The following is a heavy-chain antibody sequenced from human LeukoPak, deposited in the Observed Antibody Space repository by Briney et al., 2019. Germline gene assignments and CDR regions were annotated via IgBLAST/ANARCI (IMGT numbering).Heavy chain of an antibody. V-gene: IGHV3-30*04. J-gene: IGHJ4*02. CDR1: GFAFSKYA. CDR2: ISDDGRS. D-gene: IGHD5-12*01. CDR3: ASTSGYDFWDMGY. Sequence: GGSLRLSCAASGFAFSKYAMHWVRQALGKGLEWVTIISDDGRSNYADSVEGRFTISRDNSKNTLYLQMSSLRAEDTAVYYCASTSGYDFWDMGYWGQGTLVTVSS.